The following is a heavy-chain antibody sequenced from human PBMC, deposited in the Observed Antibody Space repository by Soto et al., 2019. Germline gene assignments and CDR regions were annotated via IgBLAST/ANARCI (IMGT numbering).Heavy chain of an antibody. D-gene: IGHD2-15*01. J-gene: IGHJ6*02. CDR2: IDTSYSYS. CDR1: GYSFTKYW. Sequence: AESLKISCKGSGYSFTKYWIIWGRQVPGKGLEWMGRIDTSYSYSHYSPSFQGHVTISVDKSISTGYLQWSSLKASDTAMYYCARYCSSSSCSQLYGMDVWGQGTTVTVSS. CDR3: ARYCSSSSCSQLYGMDV. V-gene: IGHV5-10-1*01.